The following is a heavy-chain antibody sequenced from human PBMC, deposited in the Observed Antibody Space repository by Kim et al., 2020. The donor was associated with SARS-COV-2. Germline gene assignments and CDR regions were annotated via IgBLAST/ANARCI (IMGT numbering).Heavy chain of an antibody. CDR1: GGSFSGYY. CDR2: INHSGST. J-gene: IGHJ4*02. CDR3: ARGGSPRLGYCSSTSCYGRWGVDY. D-gene: IGHD2-2*01. V-gene: IGHV4-34*01. Sequence: SETLSLTCAVYGGSFSGYYWSWIRQPPGKGLEWIGEINHSGSTNYNPSLKSRVTISVDTSKNQFSLKLSSVTAADTAVYYCARGGSPRLGYCSSTSCYGRWGVDYWGQGTLVTVSS.